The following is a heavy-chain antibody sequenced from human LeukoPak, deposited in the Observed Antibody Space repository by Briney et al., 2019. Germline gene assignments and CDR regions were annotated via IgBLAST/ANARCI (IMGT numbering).Heavy chain of an antibody. D-gene: IGHD5-24*01. CDR2: ISPGGGTT. V-gene: IGHV3-23*01. CDR3: AKDLLERATTADFDY. CDR1: GFAFGSEA. J-gene: IGHJ4*02. Sequence: GGSLRLSCAVSGFAFGSEAMSWVRQSPARGLEWVASISPGGGTTYYADYVKGRFTISRDNSNNSLFVQMNSLRAEDTAVYYCAKDLLERATTADFDYWGQGTLVPVSS.